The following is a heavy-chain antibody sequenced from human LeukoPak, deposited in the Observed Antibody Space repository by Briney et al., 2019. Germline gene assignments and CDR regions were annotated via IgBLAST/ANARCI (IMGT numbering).Heavy chain of an antibody. CDR2: IWYDGSNK. CDR3: AREARDGYNSYFDY. J-gene: IGHJ4*02. D-gene: IGHD5-24*01. V-gene: IGHV3-33*01. CDR1: GFTFSSYG. Sequence: PGRSLRLSCAASGFTFSSYGMHWVRQAPGKGLEWVAVIWYDGSNKYYADSVKGRFTISRHNSKNTLYLQMNSLRAEDTAVYYCAREARDGYNSYFDYWGQGTLVTVSS.